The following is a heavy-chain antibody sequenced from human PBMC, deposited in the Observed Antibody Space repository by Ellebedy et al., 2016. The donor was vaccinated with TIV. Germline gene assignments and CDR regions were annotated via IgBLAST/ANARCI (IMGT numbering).Heavy chain of an antibody. J-gene: IGHJ5*02. CDR2: IIPIFRTT. D-gene: IGHD3-16*01. CDR1: GYTFTNYD. CDR3: AREGENYYEIRGENWFDP. V-gene: IGHV1-69*13. Sequence: SVKVSCXASGYTFTNYDINWVRQAPGQGLEWMGGIIPIFRTTNYAQKFQGRVTITADESTSTAYMELSSLRSEDTAVYYCAREGENYYEIRGENWFDPWGQGTLVTVSS.